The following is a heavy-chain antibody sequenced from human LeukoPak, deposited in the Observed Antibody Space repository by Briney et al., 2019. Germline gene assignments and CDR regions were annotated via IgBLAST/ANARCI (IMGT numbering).Heavy chain of an antibody. CDR3: ARVSDTSMVTPGFDS. CDR1: GYNFNRYT. CDR2: ASTSNGDT. D-gene: IGHD5-18*01. V-gene: IGHV1-18*01. J-gene: IGHJ4*02. Sequence: ASVKVSCTTSGYNFNRYTITWVRQAPGQGLEWMGWASTSNGDTNYAEKFQGRVTMTTETVTKTAYMELRRLRSGDTAMYFCARVSDTSMVTPGFDSWGQGTLVTVSS.